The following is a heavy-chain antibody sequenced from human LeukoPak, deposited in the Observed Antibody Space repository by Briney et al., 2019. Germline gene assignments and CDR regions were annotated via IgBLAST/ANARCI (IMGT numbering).Heavy chain of an antibody. CDR2: ISGGSSTI. V-gene: IGHV3-11*01. D-gene: IGHD2-15*01. CDR3: ARRGSGRHFDF. J-gene: IGHJ4*02. CDR1: GFTFSDYY. Sequence: GGSLRLSCAASGFTFSDYYMSWIRQAPGKGLEWVSYISGGSSTIYYADSLKGRFTVSRDNAKNSLYLLMNSLRAEDTAVYYCARRGSGRHFDFWGQGTLVTVPS.